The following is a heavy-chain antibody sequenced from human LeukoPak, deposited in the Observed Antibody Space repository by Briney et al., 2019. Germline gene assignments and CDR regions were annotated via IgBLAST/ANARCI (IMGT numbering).Heavy chain of an antibody. V-gene: IGHV3-20*03. J-gene: IGHJ5*02. CDR1: GFTFDDYG. Sequence: GGSLRLSFAASGFTFDDYGMSWVRQAPGKGLEWVSGINWNGGSTGYADSVKGRFTISRDNAKNSLYLQMNSLRAEDTAVYYCAKGPDYDFWSGPNWFDPWGQGTLVTVSS. CDR3: AKGPDYDFWSGPNWFDP. CDR2: INWNGGST. D-gene: IGHD3-3*01.